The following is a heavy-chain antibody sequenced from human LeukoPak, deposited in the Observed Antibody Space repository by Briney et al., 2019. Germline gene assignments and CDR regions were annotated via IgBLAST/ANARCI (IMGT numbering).Heavy chain of an antibody. CDR1: GFAFNNYA. Sequence: GGSLRLSCTASGFAFNNYAMSWVRQAPGKGLEWVSTIGYSGTTYYADSVKGRFTISRDESKNTLYLQMNSLRAEDTAIYYCAKRCSSTSCPHYYFDYWGQGTLVTVSS. V-gene: IGHV3-23*01. D-gene: IGHD2-2*01. J-gene: IGHJ4*02. CDR3: AKRCSSTSCPHYYFDY. CDR2: IGYSGTT.